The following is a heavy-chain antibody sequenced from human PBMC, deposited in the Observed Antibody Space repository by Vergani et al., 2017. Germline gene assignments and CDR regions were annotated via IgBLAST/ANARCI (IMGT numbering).Heavy chain of an antibody. CDR1: GFTVSSNY. CDR2: IYSGGST. Sequence: EVQVVETGGGLVQPGGSLRLSCAASGFTVSSNYMSWVRQAPGKGLEWVSVIYSGGSTYYADSVKDRFTISRDNAKHSLYQQRNSLGVEDTSDYYCPRENGCYIYFSIDDWGKGTTVTVSS. D-gene: IGHD2-15*01. V-gene: IGHV3-53*02. J-gene: IGHJ6*03. CDR3: PRENGCYIYFSIDD.